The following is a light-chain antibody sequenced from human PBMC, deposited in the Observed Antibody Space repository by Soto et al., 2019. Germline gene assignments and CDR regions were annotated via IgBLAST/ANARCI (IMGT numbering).Light chain of an antibody. CDR1: SSDVGAYNY. J-gene: IGLJ2*01. CDR3: SSHAGTNNPV. V-gene: IGLV2-14*03. Sequence: QSVLTQPASVSGSPGQSITISCTGTSSDVGAYNYVSWYQHHPGKAPKLMIYDVSNRPSGVSDRFSGSKSGNTASLTVSGLQAEDEADYYCSSHAGTNNPVFGGGTKLTVL. CDR2: DVS.